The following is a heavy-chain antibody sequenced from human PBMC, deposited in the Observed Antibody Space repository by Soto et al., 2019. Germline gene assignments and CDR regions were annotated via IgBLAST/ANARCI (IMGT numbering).Heavy chain of an antibody. D-gene: IGHD2-15*01. CDR3: ARRDCSGSRCYFNY. CDR2: INPGGDST. V-gene: IGHV1-46*01. CDR1: GYTFTSYY. Sequence: ASVKVSCKASGYTFTSYYIHWVRQAPGQGLEWRGIINPGGDSTSYAQKFQGRVTMTRDTSTSTVYMELSSLRSEDTAVYYCARRDCSGSRCYFNYWGQGTLVTVSS. J-gene: IGHJ4*02.